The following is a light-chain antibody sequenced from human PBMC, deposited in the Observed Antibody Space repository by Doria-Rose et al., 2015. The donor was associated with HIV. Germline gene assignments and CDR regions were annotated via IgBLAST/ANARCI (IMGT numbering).Light chain of an antibody. J-gene: IGKJ1*01. V-gene: IGKV3-20*01. CDR3: HQYGTSWT. CDR1: LRFSSTY. CDR2: DGS. Sequence: EIVLTQSPGTLSLSPGERATLSCRASLRFSSTYLAWYQQKPGQAPSLLIYDGSTRATGIPDRFSASVSATDFTLTINRLEPEDFALYYCHQYGTSWTFGQGTKVEI.